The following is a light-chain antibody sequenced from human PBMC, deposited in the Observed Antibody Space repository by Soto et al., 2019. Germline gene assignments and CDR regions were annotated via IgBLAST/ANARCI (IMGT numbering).Light chain of an antibody. Sequence: LTQPRSVCGSPGQSVTISCTGTSSDVGGYNYVSWYQQHPGKAPKLMIYDVSQRPSGVPDRFSGSKSGNTASLTISGLQSEDEADYYCCSYAGSYTYVFGTGTKVTVL. CDR3: CSYAGSYTYV. J-gene: IGLJ1*01. V-gene: IGLV2-11*01. CDR2: DVS. CDR1: SSDVGGYNY.